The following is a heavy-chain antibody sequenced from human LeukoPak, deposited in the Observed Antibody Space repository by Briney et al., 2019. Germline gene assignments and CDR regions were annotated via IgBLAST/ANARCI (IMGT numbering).Heavy chain of an antibody. CDR3: AKSGGYGLIDY. CDR1: GGSISSSSYY. CDR2: IYYSGST. J-gene: IGHJ4*02. D-gene: IGHD1-26*01. V-gene: IGHV4-39*01. Sequence: KPSETLSLTCTVSGGSISSSSYYWGWIRQPPGKGLEWIGSIYYSGSTYYNASLQSRVTISIDTSKNQFSLRLGSVTAADTAMYYCAKSGGYGLIDYWGQGTLVTVSS.